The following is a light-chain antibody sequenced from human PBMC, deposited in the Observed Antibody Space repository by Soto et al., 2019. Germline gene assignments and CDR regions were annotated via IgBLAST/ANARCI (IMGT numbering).Light chain of an antibody. V-gene: IGKV1-9*01. CDR1: RGISSY. Sequence: DIQLTQSPSFLSASVGDRVTITCRASRGISSYLAWFQQIPGKPPKLVIYAASTLQPGVPSRFSGGGSGTEFTLTIGSLQPEDFATYYGQQLDSYPYTFGQGTKLEI. CDR3: QQLDSYPYT. CDR2: AAS. J-gene: IGKJ2*01.